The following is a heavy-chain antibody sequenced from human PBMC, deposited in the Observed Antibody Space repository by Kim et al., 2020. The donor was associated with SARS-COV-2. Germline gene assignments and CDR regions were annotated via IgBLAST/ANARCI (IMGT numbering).Heavy chain of an antibody. CDR3: ARDREKYSSSHFDY. D-gene: IGHD6-6*01. J-gene: IGHJ4*02. V-gene: IGHV1-46*01. Sequence: RFQGRVTMTRDTSTSIVYMELSSRRSEDTAVYYCARDREKYSSSHFDYWGQGTLVTVSS.